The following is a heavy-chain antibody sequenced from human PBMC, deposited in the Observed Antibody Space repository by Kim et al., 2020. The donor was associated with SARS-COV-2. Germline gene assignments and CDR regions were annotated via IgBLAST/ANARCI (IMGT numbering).Heavy chain of an antibody. CDR1: GFTFSTYT. CDR3: ARDLTFIYGYYNVPFDY. CDR2: ISYDGSNK. V-gene: IGHV3-30-3*01. D-gene: IGHD4-17*01. J-gene: IGHJ4*01. Sequence: GGSLRLSCAASGFTFSTYTMHWVRQAPGKGLEWVALISYDGSNKYYADSVKGRFTISRDNSKNTLYLQMNSLRAEDTAVYYCARDLTFIYGYYNVPFDYWGHGTLVTVSS.